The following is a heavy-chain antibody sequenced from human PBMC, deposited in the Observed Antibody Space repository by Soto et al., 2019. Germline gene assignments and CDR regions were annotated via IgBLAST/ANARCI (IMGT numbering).Heavy chain of an antibody. Sequence: SETLSLTCAVYGGSFSVYYWSWIRQPPGKGLVWIGEINHSGRTNYNPSLKSRVTISVDTSKNQFSLKLSSVTAADTAVYYCARLIDYYYAMDVWDQGTTVTVSS. CDR2: INHSGRT. V-gene: IGHV4-34*01. CDR3: ARLIDYYYAMDV. D-gene: IGHD2-21*01. J-gene: IGHJ6*02. CDR1: GGSFSVYY.